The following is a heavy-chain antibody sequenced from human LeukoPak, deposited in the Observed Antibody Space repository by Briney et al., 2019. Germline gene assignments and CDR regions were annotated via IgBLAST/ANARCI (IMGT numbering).Heavy chain of an antibody. CDR1: GGSFSGYY. V-gene: IGHV4-34*01. CDR3: ARAELWFGEFNRSYYYYYGMDV. CDR2: INHSGST. Sequence: SETLSLTCAVYGGSFSGYYWSWIRQPPGKGLEWIGEINHSGSTNYNPSLKSRVTISVDTSKNQFSLKLSSVTAADTAVYYCARAELWFGEFNRSYYYYYGMDVWGQGTTVTVSS. J-gene: IGHJ6*02. D-gene: IGHD3-10*01.